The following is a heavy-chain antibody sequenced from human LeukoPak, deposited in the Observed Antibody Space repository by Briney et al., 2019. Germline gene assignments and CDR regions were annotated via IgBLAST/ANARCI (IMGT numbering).Heavy chain of an antibody. Sequence: SETLSLTCTVSGGSISSGGYYWSWISQHPGKGLEWIGYIYYSGSTYYNPSLKSRVTISVDTSKNQFSLKLSSVTAADTAVYYCARGKSITMVRDDAFDIWGQGTMVTVSS. J-gene: IGHJ3*02. CDR2: IYYSGST. D-gene: IGHD3-10*01. V-gene: IGHV4-31*03. CDR3: ARGKSITMVRDDAFDI. CDR1: GGSISSGGYY.